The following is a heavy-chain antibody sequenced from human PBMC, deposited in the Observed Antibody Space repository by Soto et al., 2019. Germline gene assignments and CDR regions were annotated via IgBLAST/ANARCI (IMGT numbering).Heavy chain of an antibody. V-gene: IGHV3-11*01. Sequence: GGSLRLSCAASGFTFSDYYMSWIRQAPGKGLEWVSYISSSGSTIYYADSVKGRFTISRDNAKNSLYLQMNSLRAEDTAVYYCARDRIRGSSWSSYNDAFDIWGQGTMVTVSS. D-gene: IGHD6-13*01. J-gene: IGHJ3*02. CDR1: GFTFSDYY. CDR2: ISSSGSTI. CDR3: ARDRIRGSSWSSYNDAFDI.